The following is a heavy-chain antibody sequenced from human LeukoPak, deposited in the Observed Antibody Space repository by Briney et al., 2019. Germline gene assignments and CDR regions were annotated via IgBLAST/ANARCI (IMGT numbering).Heavy chain of an antibody. Sequence: PGGSLRLSCAASGFTFSSYSMNWVRQAPGKGLEWVSSIKGRFTISRDNAKNSLYLQMNSLRAEDTAVYYCARDVDCSGTSCLTYYYYMDVWGKGTTVTVSS. CDR1: GFTFSSYS. CDR3: ARDVDCSGTSCLTYYYYMDV. J-gene: IGHJ6*03. CDR2: I. D-gene: IGHD2-2*01. V-gene: IGHV3-21*01.